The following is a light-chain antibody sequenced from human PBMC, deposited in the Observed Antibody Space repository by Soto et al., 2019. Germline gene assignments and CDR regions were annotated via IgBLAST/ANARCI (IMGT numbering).Light chain of an antibody. J-gene: IGKJ5*01. CDR3: QQYNNWPPIT. CDR2: GAS. Sequence: EIVMTQSPATLSVSSGERAPLACRASQSVSSDLAWYQQKPGQATRLIIYGASTRATGIPARFSGSGSGTEFTLTISSLQSEDFAVYYCQQYNNWPPITFGQGTRLE. CDR1: QSVSSD. V-gene: IGKV3-15*01.